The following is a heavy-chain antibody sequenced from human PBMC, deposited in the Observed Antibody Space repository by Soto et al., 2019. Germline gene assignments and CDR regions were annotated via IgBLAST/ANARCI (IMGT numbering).Heavy chain of an antibody. CDR3: SRAIVRLELEESV. CDR1: GYTFTSYD. D-gene: IGHD1-26*01. CDR2: MNPNSGNT. Sequence: GASVKVTCKASGYTFTSYDINWVRQATGQGLEWMGWMNPNSGNTGYAQKFQGRVTMTRNTSISTAYMELSSLRSEDTAVSYCSRAIVRLELEESVWGQGTKGTV. V-gene: IGHV1-8*01. J-gene: IGHJ6*02.